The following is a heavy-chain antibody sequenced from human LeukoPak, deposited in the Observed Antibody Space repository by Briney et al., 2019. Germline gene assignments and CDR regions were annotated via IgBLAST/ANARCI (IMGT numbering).Heavy chain of an antibody. D-gene: IGHD6-19*01. CDR3: AKPWYSSGWYGSGAFDI. Sequence: GGSLRLSCAASGFTFSSYAMSWVRQAPGKGLEWVSAISGSGGSTYYADSVKGRFTISRDNSKNTLYLQMNSLGAEDTAVYYCAKPWYSSGWYGSGAFDIWGQGTMVTVSS. CDR2: ISGSGGST. J-gene: IGHJ3*02. CDR1: GFTFSSYA. V-gene: IGHV3-23*01.